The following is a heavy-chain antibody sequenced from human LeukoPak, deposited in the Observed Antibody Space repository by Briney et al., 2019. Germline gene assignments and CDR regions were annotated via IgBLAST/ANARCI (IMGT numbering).Heavy chain of an antibody. Sequence: GGSLRLSCAASGSTFSSYGMHWVRQAPGKGLEWVAVISYDGSNKYYADSVKGRFTISRDNSKNTLYLQMNSLRAEDTAVYYCAKDRRSVVDYWGQGTLVTVSS. V-gene: IGHV3-30*18. J-gene: IGHJ4*02. D-gene: IGHD2-2*01. CDR3: AKDRRSVVDY. CDR2: ISYDGSNK. CDR1: GSTFSSYG.